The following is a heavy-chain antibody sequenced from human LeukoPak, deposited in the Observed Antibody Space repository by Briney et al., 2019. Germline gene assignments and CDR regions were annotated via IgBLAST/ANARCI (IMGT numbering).Heavy chain of an antibody. CDR1: GFTVSSNY. D-gene: IGHD2-15*01. CDR3: ARGSSTVSPGYY. J-gene: IGHJ4*02. CDR2: VYSDGST. Sequence: SGGSLRLSCAASGFTVSSNYMSWVRQAPGKGLEWVSVVYSDGSTYYADSVKGRFTISRDNSKNTLYLQMNSLRAEDTAMYFCARGSSTVSPGYYWGQGTLVTVSS. V-gene: IGHV3-53*01.